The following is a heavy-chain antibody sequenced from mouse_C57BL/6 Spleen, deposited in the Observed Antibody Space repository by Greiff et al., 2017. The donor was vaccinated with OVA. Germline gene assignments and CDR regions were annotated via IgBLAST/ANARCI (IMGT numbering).Heavy chain of an antibody. CDR3: ARGGGSSYFDV. J-gene: IGHJ1*03. V-gene: IGHV1-50*01. CDR2: IDPSDSYT. Sequence: VQLQQSGAELVKPGASVKLSCKASGYTFTSYWMQWVKQRPGQGLEWIGEIDPSDSYTNYNQKFKGKATLTVDTSSSTAYMQLSSLTSEDSAVYYCARGGGSSYFDVWGTGTTVTVSS. CDR1: GYTFTSYW. D-gene: IGHD1-1*01.